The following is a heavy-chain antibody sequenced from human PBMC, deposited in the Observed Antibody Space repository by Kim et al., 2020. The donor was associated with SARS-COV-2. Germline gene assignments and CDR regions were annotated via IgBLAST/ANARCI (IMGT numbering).Heavy chain of an antibody. D-gene: IGHD6-19*01. J-gene: IGHJ4*02. CDR2: ISAYNGNT. CDR3: ARQYSSGWTGDFDY. V-gene: IGHV1-18*04. CDR1: GYTFTSYG. Sequence: ASVKVSCKASGYTFTSYGINWVRQAPGQGLEWMGWISAYNGNTNYAQKLQGRVTMTTDTSTSTAYMELRSLRSDDTAVYYCARQYSSGWTGDFDYWGQGTLVTVSS.